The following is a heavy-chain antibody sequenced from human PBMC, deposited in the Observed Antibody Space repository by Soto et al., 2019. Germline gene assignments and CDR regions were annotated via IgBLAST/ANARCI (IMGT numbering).Heavy chain of an antibody. CDR1: GDSVSSNSAA. Sequence: SQTLSLTCAISGDSVSSNSAAWNWIRQSPSRGLEWLGRTYYRSKWYNDYAVSVKSRITINPDTSKNQFSLQLNSVTPEDSAVYYCAIMFFGVVPEGYFDYWGQGPLVSRSS. J-gene: IGHJ4*02. CDR3: AIMFFGVVPEGYFDY. CDR2: TYYRSKWYN. D-gene: IGHD3-3*01. V-gene: IGHV6-1*01.